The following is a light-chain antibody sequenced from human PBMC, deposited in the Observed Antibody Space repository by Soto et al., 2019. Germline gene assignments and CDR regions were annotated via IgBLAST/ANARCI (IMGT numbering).Light chain of an antibody. CDR1: QGISNY. Sequence: DIQTTQSPSSLSASVGDRVTITCRASQGISNYLAWYQQKPGKAPKLLIYAASTLQSEVPSQFRGSGSGTDFTLTISSLKTEDVSTYYCQQQERYTSTFGGRTNVDNK. CDR2: AAS. J-gene: IGKJ4*01. V-gene: IGKV1-9*01. CDR3: QQQERYTST.